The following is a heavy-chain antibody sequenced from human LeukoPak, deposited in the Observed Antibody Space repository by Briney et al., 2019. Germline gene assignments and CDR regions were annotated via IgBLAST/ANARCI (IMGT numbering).Heavy chain of an antibody. Sequence: GEALQISGKASGYSFTTYWIGGVRQLRGKGLEWMGIIYPADSTAHYSPSFPGQVTISADKSISTAYLQWSSLKASDTAMYYCARSFRSSTISRDAFDIWGQGTMVTVSS. CDR1: GYSFTTYW. CDR3: ARSFRSSTISRDAFDI. CDR2: IYPADSTA. V-gene: IGHV5-51*01. J-gene: IGHJ3*02. D-gene: IGHD2-2*01.